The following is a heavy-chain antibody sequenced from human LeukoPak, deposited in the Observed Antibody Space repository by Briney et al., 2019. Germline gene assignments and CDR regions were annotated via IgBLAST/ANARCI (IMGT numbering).Heavy chain of an antibody. V-gene: IGHV3-33*08. CDR1: GFTFSSYE. CDR2: IWYDGSNE. Sequence: GGSLRLSCAASGFTFSSYEMNWVRQAPGKGLEWVAVIWYDGSNENYADSVKGRFTISRDNSKNTLYLQMNSLRAEDTAVYYCAREGSWGTSLAQNWFDPWGQGTLVIVSS. D-gene: IGHD1-1*01. J-gene: IGHJ5*02. CDR3: AREGSWGTSLAQNWFDP.